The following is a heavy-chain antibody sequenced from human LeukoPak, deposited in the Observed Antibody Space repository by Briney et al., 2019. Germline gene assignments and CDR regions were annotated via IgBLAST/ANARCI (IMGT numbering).Heavy chain of an antibody. CDR1: GGSISSGAYY. J-gene: IGHJ4*02. D-gene: IGHD4-23*01. CDR3: ARGGNSKASDY. V-gene: IGHV4-31*03. CDR2: IYYSGST. Sequence: SETLSLTCTVSGGSISSGAYYWSWIRQHPGKGLEWIGYIYYSGSTYYNPSLRSRATISVDTSKNQFSLKLSSVTAADTAVYYCARGGNSKASDYWGQGTLVTVSS.